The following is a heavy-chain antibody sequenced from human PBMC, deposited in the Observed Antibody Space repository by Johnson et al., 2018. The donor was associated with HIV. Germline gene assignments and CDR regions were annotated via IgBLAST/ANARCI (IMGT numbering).Heavy chain of an antibody. CDR3: AKLIVNWNYDEQPSRAFDI. CDR1: GFTFDNYG. Sequence: VQLVESGGGVVRPGGSLRLSCAASGFTFDNYGMSWVRQVPGKGLEWVSGIYWNCGRTGYADSVQGRFTFSRDNAKNSLNLQMNSLRAEDTAVYYCAKLIVNWNYDEQPSRAFDIWGQGTMVTVSS. CDR2: IYWNCGRT. D-gene: IGHD1-7*01. V-gene: IGHV3-20*04. J-gene: IGHJ3*02.